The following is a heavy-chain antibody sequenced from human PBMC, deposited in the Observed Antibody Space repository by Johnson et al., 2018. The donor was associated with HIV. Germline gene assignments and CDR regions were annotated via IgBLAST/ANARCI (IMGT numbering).Heavy chain of an antibody. V-gene: IGHV3-13*01. CDR1: GFTFSNYW. CDR3: ARANRGRNDAFDI. CDR2: IGTAGDT. D-gene: IGHD2-15*01. Sequence: VQLVESGGGVVQPGGSLRLSCAASGFTFSNYWMEWVRQAPGKGLVWVSAIGTAGDTYYPGSVNGRFTISRENAKNSLYLQMNSLRAGDTAVYYCARANRGRNDAFDIWGQGTMVTVSS. J-gene: IGHJ3*02.